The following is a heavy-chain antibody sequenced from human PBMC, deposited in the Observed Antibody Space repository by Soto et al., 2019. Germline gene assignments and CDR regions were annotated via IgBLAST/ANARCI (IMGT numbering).Heavy chain of an antibody. Sequence: QVQLVQSGPDVKKPGSSVRVSCKASGYTFSTYALHWVRQARGQRLEWIGWLNTGHGNTKYSQNFQGRVTITRDSSASTAYMDLGRLTSDATAVYFCATDSSSSLGAFDVWGQGTMVTVSS. CDR3: ATDSSSSLGAFDV. V-gene: IGHV1-3*04. J-gene: IGHJ3*01. D-gene: IGHD6-6*01. CDR2: LNTGHGNT. CDR1: GYTFSTYA.